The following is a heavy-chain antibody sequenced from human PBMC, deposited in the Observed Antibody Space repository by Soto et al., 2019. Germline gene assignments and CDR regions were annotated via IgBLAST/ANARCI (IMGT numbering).Heavy chain of an antibody. CDR2: ISAYNGNT. Sequence: ASVKVSCKASGYTFTSYGISWVRQAPGQGLEWMGWISAYNGNTNYAQKFQGRVTITADKSTSTAYMELSSLRSEDTAVYYCARDPRFTWNSLGNWFDPWGQGTLVTVSS. J-gene: IGHJ5*02. D-gene: IGHD1-7*01. CDR3: ARDPRFTWNSLGNWFDP. V-gene: IGHV1-18*01. CDR1: GYTFTSYG.